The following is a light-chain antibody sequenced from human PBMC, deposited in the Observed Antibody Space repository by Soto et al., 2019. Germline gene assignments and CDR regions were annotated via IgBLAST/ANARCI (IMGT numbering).Light chain of an antibody. CDR2: EVR. CDR3: CSYAGSNSVK. V-gene: IGLV2-23*02. CDR1: RSDVGTYNL. Sequence: QSALTQPASVSGSPGQSITISCTGARSDVGTYNLVSWYQQHPGKAPKLIIYEVRKRPSGLSNRFSGSKSGNTASLTISGLQAEDEADYYCCSYAGSNSVKFGGGTQLTVL. J-gene: IGLJ2*01.